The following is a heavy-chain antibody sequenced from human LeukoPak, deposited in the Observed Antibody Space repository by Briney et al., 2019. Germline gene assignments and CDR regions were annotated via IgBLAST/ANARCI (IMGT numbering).Heavy chain of an antibody. V-gene: IGHV3-23*01. J-gene: IGHJ1*01. CDR3: AKTVIFGGDHFQH. CDR2: ISGSGDTT. CDR1: GFTFSTYA. Sequence: GGSLRLSCAASGFTFSTYAMSWVRQAPGKGLEWVSGISGSGDTTYYADSVKGRFTISRDNSKNTLYLQMSSLRADDTAVYYCAKTVIFGGDHFQHWGQGTLVTVFS. D-gene: IGHD3-16*02.